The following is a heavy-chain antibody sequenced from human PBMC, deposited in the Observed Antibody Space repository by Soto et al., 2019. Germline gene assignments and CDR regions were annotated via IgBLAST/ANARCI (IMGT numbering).Heavy chain of an antibody. J-gene: IGHJ5*02. V-gene: IGHV3-23*01. CDR2: ISAGGGNT. CDR1: GFSFSTYA. CDR3: AKHAESPVVSWFDP. Sequence: EVQLLESGGGLVQPGGSLRLSCAVSGFSFSTYAMSWVRQAPGKGLEWVSGISAGGGNTYYAESVRGRFTISRDNSKDTLYLQRTSLRAEDTAVYYGAKHAESPVVSWFDPWGQTSLVTVSS. D-gene: IGHD2-15*01.